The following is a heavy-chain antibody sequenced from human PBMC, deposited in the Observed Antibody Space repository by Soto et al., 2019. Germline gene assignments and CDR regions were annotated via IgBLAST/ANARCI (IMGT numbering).Heavy chain of an antibody. D-gene: IGHD3-10*01. V-gene: IGHV4-59*08. CDR1: GGSISNYY. CDR2: IYYSGGT. J-gene: IGHJ4*02. CDR3: ARRGSGSYSDY. Sequence: PSETLSLTCTVSGGSISNYYWSWIRQPPGKGLEWIGYIYYSGGTYYNPSLKSRVTISVDTSKNQFSLKLSSVTAADTAVYYCARRGSGSYSDYWGQGTLVTVSS.